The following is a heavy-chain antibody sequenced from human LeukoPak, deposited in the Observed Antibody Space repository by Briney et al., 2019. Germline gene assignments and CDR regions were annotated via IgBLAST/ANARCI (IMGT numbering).Heavy chain of an antibody. Sequence: ASVKVSCKASGYTFTSYGISWVRQAPGQGLEWMGWISAYNGNTNYAQKLQGRVTMTTDISTSTAYMELRSLRSDDTAVYYCVLTFLGCSSSWYFDYWGQGTLVTVSS. CDR1: GYTFTSYG. D-gene: IGHD6-13*01. CDR3: VLTFLGCSSSWYFDY. J-gene: IGHJ4*02. CDR2: ISAYNGNT. V-gene: IGHV1-18*01.